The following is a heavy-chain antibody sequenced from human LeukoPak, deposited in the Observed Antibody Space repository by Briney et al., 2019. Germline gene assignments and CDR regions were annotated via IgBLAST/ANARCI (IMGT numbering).Heavy chain of an antibody. V-gene: IGHV4-30-2*01. J-gene: IGHJ3*02. Sequence: SQTLSLTCAVSGGSISSGGYSWSWIRQPPGKGLEWIGYIYHSGSTNYNPSLKSRVTISVDKSKNQFSLKLSSVTAADTAVYYCARGRRDIVVVPAAPGAFDIWGQGTMVTVSS. D-gene: IGHD2-2*01. CDR3: ARGRRDIVVVPAAPGAFDI. CDR2: IYHSGST. CDR1: GGSISSGGYS.